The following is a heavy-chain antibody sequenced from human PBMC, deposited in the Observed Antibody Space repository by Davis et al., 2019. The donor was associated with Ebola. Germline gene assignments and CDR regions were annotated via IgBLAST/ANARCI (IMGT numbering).Heavy chain of an antibody. CDR1: GGSISSYY. J-gene: IGHJ5*02. Sequence: MPSETLSLTCTVSGGSISSYYWSWIRQPPGKGLERIGSIYYTGSTYYNPSLKSRVTISVDTSKNQFSLKLSSVTAADTAVYYCARGPPGAIFGVVISGWFDPWGLGTLVTVSS. CDR2: IYYTGST. CDR3: ARGPPGAIFGVVISGWFDP. D-gene: IGHD3-3*01. V-gene: IGHV4-59*01.